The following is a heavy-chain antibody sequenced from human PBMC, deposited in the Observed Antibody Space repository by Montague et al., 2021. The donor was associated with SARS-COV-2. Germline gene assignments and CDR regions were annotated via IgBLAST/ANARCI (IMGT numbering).Heavy chain of an antibody. J-gene: IGHJ4*02. CDR3: ARDVGGYFDY. D-gene: IGHD4-23*01. CDR1: GFTFSSYA. V-gene: IGHV3-30*04. CDR2: ISYDGSNK. Sequence: SLRLSCAASGFTFSSYAMHWVRQAPGKGLEWVAVISYDGSNKYYADSVKGRFTISRDNSKNTLYLQMNSLRAEDTAVYYYARDVGGYFDYWGQGTLVTVSS.